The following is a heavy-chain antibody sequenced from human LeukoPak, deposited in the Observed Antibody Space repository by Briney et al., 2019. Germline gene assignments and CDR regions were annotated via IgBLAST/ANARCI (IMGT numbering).Heavy chain of an antibody. V-gene: IGHV4-34*01. Sequence: SETLSLTCAVYGVSFSGYYWSWIRQPPGKGLEWIGEINHSGSTNYNPSLKSRVTISVDTSKNQFSLKLSSVTAADTAVYYCARLYSSSSYNWFDPWGQGTLVTVSS. CDR1: GVSFSGYY. D-gene: IGHD6-13*01. CDR2: INHSGST. CDR3: ARLYSSSSYNWFDP. J-gene: IGHJ5*02.